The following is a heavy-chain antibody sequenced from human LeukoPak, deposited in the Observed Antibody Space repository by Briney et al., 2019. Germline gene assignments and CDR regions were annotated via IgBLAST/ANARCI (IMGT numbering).Heavy chain of an antibody. CDR1: GGSISSGSHY. Sequence: SETLSLTCTVSGGSISSGSHYWSWIRQPAGKGLEWIGRIYTSGSTNYNPSLKSRVTISVDTSKNQFSLKLSSVTAADTAVYYCARGIVVDSFDYWGQGTLVTVSS. CDR3: ARGIVVDSFDY. J-gene: IGHJ4*02. D-gene: IGHD3-22*01. V-gene: IGHV4-61*02. CDR2: IYTSGST.